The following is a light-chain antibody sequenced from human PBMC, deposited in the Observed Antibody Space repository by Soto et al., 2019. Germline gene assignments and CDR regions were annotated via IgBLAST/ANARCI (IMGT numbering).Light chain of an antibody. CDR1: QSIGGS. CDR3: QQYSNWWA. J-gene: IGKJ1*01. Sequence: EIVMTQSPATLSVSPGERATLSCRASQSIGGSLAWYQQKPGQAPSLLIYGASNRATGVPARFSGSGSGTDFTLTISSLQSEDFAVNYCQQYSNWWAFGQGTKVEIK. V-gene: IGKV3-15*01. CDR2: GAS.